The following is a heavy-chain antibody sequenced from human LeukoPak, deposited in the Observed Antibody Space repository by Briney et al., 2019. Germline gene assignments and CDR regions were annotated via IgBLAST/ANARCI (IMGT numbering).Heavy chain of an antibody. Sequence: SETLSLTCAVYGGSFSGYYWSWIRQPPGKGLEWIGEINHSGSTNYNPSLKSRVTISVDTSKNQFSLKLSSVTAADTAVYYRARDPRGYAPPGGGYWGQGTLVTVPS. CDR3: ARDPRGYAPPGGGY. CDR2: INHSGST. J-gene: IGHJ4*02. D-gene: IGHD6-25*01. CDR1: GGSFSGYY. V-gene: IGHV4-34*01.